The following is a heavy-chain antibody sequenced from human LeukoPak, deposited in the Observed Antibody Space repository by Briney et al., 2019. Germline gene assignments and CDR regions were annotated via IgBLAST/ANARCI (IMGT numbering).Heavy chain of an antibody. Sequence: SETLSLTCTVSGGSISSGDYYWSWIRQPPGKGLEWIGYIYYSGSTYYNPSLKSRVTISVDTSKNQFSLKLSSVTAADTAVYYCARVQVDTMVRGVRGPLLYYYCYYGMDVWGQGTTVTVSS. CDR2: IYYSGST. CDR1: GGSISSGDYY. D-gene: IGHD3-10*01. V-gene: IGHV4-30-4*01. CDR3: ARVQVDTMVRGVRGPLLYYYCYYGMDV. J-gene: IGHJ6*02.